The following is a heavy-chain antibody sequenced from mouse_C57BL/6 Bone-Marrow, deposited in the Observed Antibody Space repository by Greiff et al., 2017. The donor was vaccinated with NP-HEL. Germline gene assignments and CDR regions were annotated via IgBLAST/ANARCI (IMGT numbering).Heavy chain of an antibody. J-gene: IGHJ2*01. CDR1: GFTFSSYA. V-gene: IGHV5-4*03. CDR2: ISAGGSYT. D-gene: IGHD1-1*01. Sequence: EVKLVESGGGLVKPGGSVKLSCAASGFTFSSYAMSWVRQTPEKRLEWVATISAGGSYTYYPDNVKGRVTISRDNARNNLYLQMSHLKSEDTAMYYCARVPYGSSFDYWGQGTTLTVSS. CDR3: ARVPYGSSFDY.